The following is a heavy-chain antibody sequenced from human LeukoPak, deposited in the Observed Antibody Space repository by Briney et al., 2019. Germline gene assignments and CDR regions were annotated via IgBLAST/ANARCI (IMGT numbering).Heavy chain of an antibody. CDR1: GFTVSSNY. CDR3: AITAMADYYYYYMDV. D-gene: IGHD5-18*01. J-gene: IGHJ6*03. CDR2: IYSGGST. V-gene: IGHV3-66*02. Sequence: PPGGSLRLXCAASGFTVSSNYMSWVRQAPGKGLEWVSVIYSGGSTYYADSVKGRFTISRDNSKNTLYLQMNSLRAEDTAVYYCAITAMADYYYYYMDVWGKGTTVTVSS.